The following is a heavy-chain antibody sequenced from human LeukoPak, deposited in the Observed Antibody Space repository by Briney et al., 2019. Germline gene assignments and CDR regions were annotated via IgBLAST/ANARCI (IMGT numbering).Heavy chain of an antibody. CDR1: GITFSSYA. CDR2: IKSKTDGGTT. CDR3: ATGTGRSDFDY. V-gene: IGHV3-15*01. J-gene: IGHJ4*02. Sequence: PGGSLRLSCAASGITFSSYAMTWVRQAPGKGLEWVGRIKSKTDGGTTDYATPVKGRFAISRDDSKNTLYLQMNSLKTEDTAVYFCATGTGRSDFDYWGQGTLVTVSS. D-gene: IGHD1-14*01.